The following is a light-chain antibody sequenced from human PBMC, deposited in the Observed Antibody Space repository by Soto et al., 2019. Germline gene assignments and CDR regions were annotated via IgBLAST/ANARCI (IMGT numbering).Light chain of an antibody. CDR2: DNT. CDR1: GSNLGAGYD. J-gene: IGLJ1*01. CDR3: QSYDNSLRGYV. V-gene: IGLV1-40*01. Sequence: QLVLTQPPSVSGAPGQAVSISCTGSGSNLGAGYDVNWYQQFPGTAPTLLISDNTNRPSGVPDRFSGSKSGTSASLAISGLQSDDEADYYCQSYDNSLRGYVFGPGTKLTVL.